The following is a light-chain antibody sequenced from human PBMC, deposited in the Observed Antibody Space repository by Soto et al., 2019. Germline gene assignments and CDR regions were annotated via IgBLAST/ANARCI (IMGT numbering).Light chain of an antibody. CDR3: QTWDADIPV. V-gene: IGLV4-69*01. CDR1: SGHSNYV. Sequence: QSVLTQSPSTSASLGASVKLTCTLSSGHSNYVLAWHQQQPEKGPRYLMKVSTEGSHKKGDGIPDRFSGSSSGAERYLIISSLQSADEADYYGQTWDADIPVFGGGTKLTV. CDR2: VSTEGSH. J-gene: IGLJ3*02.